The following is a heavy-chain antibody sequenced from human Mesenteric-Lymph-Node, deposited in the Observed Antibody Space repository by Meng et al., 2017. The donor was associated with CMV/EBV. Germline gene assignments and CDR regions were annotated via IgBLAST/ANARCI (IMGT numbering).Heavy chain of an antibody. D-gene: IGHD3-16*01. CDR3: ARGDWGGYYFDF. CDR1: GGSITSRTSY. J-gene: IGHJ4*02. V-gene: IGHV3-11*04. CDR2: IGGGGYAI. Sequence: LSLTCAVSGGSITSRTSYWGWIRQSPGKGLEWVAYIGGGGYAIYYADSVQGRFTISRDIASNSLYLQMNSLRAEDTAVYYCARGDWGGYYFDFWGQGALVTVSS.